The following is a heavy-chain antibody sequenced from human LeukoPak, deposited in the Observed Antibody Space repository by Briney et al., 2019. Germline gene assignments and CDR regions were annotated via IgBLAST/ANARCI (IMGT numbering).Heavy chain of an antibody. CDR3: AKTVFETSGFYPNFDY. Sequence: GGSLRLSCAASGFTFSSCAMSWVRQAPGKGLEWVSSISTTGGGTYYAYSVKGRFTVSRDNSKNTLYLHMNSLRAEDAAIYYCAKTVFETSGFYPNFDYWGQGTLVTASP. CDR2: ISTTGGGT. D-gene: IGHD3-22*01. CDR1: GFTFSSCA. J-gene: IGHJ4*02. V-gene: IGHV3-23*01.